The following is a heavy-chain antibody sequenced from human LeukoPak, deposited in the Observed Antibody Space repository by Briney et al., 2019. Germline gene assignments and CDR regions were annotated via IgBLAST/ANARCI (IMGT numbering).Heavy chain of an antibody. J-gene: IGHJ5*02. V-gene: IGHV4-59*12. CDR3: ARTSEWFDP. CDR1: GGSISSYY. CDR2: IYHSGST. Sequence: SETLSLTCTVSGGSISSYYWSWIRQPPGKGLEWIGYIYHSGSTYYNPSLKSRVTISVDRSKNQFSLKLSSVTAADTAVYYCARTSEWFDPWGQGTLVTVSS.